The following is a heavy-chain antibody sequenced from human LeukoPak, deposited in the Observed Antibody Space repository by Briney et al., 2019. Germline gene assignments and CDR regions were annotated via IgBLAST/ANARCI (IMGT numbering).Heavy chain of an antibody. CDR1: GYSFSIYC. D-gene: IGHD1-26*01. J-gene: IGHJ4*02. Sequence: GESLKISCRGSGYSFSIYCIAWVRQMPGKGLEWMGMIYPGDSDTKYSPSFQGQVTISADKSISTAYLQWSSLKASDTAMYYCARRWELPGHFDYWGQGTLVTVSS. CDR2: IYPGDSDT. CDR3: ARRWELPGHFDY. V-gene: IGHV5-51*01.